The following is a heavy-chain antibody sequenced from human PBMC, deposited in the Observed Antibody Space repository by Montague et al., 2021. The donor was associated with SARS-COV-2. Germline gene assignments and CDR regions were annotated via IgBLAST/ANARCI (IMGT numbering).Heavy chain of an antibody. CDR1: GSISGYY. J-gene: IGHJ4*02. V-gene: IGHV4-4*07. Sequence: SETLSLTCTVSGSISGYYWTWIRQSAGKGLEWIGRIPSSGGIDYNASLKSRFTMSLDTSKIQLSLKLSSVTAADTAVYYCARQYIGYNRRFDYWGQGALVTVSP. CDR2: IPSSGGI. CDR3: ARQYIGYNRRFDY. D-gene: IGHD5-12*01.